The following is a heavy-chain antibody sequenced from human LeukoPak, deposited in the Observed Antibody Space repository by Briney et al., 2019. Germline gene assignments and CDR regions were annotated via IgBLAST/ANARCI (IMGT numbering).Heavy chain of an antibody. CDR3: ARGGGVLGHYFDY. CDR1: GGSISSYY. D-gene: IGHD2-15*01. J-gene: IGHJ4*02. Sequence: SETLSLTCTVSGGSISSYYWSWIRQPPGKGLEWIGYIYYSGSTNYNPSLKSRVTISVDTSKNQFSLKLSSVTAADTAVYYCARGGGVLGHYFDYWGQGTLVTVSS. V-gene: IGHV4-59*12. CDR2: IYYSGST.